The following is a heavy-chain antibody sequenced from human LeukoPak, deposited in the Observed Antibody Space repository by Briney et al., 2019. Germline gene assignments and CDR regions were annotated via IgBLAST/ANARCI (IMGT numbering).Heavy chain of an antibody. CDR2: INHSGST. CDR3: ARGGGYCSSTSCMGYSSGWYVY. Sequence: SETLSLTCAVYGGSFSGYYWSWICQPPGKGLEWIGEINHSGSTNYNPSLKSRVTISVDTSKNQFSLKLSSVTAADTAVYYCARGGGYCSSTSCMGYSSGWYVYWGQGTPVTVSS. CDR1: GGSFSGYY. J-gene: IGHJ4*02. V-gene: IGHV4-34*01. D-gene: IGHD2-2*01.